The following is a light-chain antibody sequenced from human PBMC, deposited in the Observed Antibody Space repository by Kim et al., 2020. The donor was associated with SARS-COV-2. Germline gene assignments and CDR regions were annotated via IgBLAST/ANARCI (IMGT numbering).Light chain of an antibody. CDR1: NLGNKY. CDR3: QAWDLGTVF. CDR2: QDP. V-gene: IGLV3-1*01. J-gene: IGLJ2*01. Sequence: SPGQTASLTSSGHNLGNKYFCLYQQKPGQSPLLLIYQDPSRPSGIPERFSGSNSGYTATLTISGTQAVDEADYFCQAWDLGTVFFGGGTQLTVL.